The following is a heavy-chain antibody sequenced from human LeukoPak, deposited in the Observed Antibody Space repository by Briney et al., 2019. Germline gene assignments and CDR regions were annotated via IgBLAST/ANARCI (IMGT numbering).Heavy chain of an antibody. J-gene: IGHJ4*02. CDR2: IYPGDSDT. Sequence: GESLKISCKGSGYNFTSYWIGWVRQMPGKGLEWMGIIYPGDSDTRYSPSFQGQVTISADKSISTAYLQWSSLKASDTAMYYCARRDHYDSSGYPNFDYWGQGTLVTVSS. V-gene: IGHV5-51*01. CDR1: GYNFTSYW. D-gene: IGHD3-22*01. CDR3: ARRDHYDSSGYPNFDY.